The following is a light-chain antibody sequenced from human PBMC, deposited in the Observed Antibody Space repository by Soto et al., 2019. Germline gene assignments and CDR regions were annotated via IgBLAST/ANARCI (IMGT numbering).Light chain of an antibody. CDR1: QSVSNN. V-gene: IGKV3-20*01. Sequence: EIVMTQSPATLSVSPGDRATLSCRASQSVSNNLAWYQHKPGRPPRVIIFGVSTRASATPDRFRGSGSGTYFTLTISRLEPDDFALYYCQQYGNSPLTFGGGTKVDIK. CDR2: GVS. CDR3: QQYGNSPLT. J-gene: IGKJ4*01.